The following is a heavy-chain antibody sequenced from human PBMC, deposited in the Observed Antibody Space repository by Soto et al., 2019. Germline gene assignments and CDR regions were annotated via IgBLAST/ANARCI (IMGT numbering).Heavy chain of an antibody. CDR1: GGTFSSHA. D-gene: IGHD3-22*01. V-gene: IGHV1-69*06. Sequence: GASVKVSCKASGGTFSSHAISWVRQAPGQGLEWMGGIIPIFGTANYAQKFQGRVTITADKSTSTAYMELSSLRSEDTAVYYCARDDYDSSVSGPFDYWGQGTLVTVSS. CDR2: IIPIFGTA. J-gene: IGHJ4*02. CDR3: ARDDYDSSVSGPFDY.